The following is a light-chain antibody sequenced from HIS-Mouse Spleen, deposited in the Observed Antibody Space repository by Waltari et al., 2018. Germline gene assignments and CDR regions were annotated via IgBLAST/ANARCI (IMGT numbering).Light chain of an antibody. CDR2: DVS. CDR1: SSDVGGYNY. CDR3: SSYTSSSFNVV. V-gene: IGLV2-14*03. Sequence: QSALTQPASVSGSPGQSIPISCTGTSSDVGGYNYVSWYQQHPGKAPKLRIYDVSNRPSGVSNRFSGSKSGNTASLTISGLQAEDEADYYCSSYTSSSFNVVFGGGTKLTVL. J-gene: IGLJ2*01.